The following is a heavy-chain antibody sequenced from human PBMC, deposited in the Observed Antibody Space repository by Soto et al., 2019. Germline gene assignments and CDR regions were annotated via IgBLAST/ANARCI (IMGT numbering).Heavy chain of an antibody. Sequence: GESLKISCKGSGYSFPTYWIGWVRQMPGKGLEWMGIIYPGDSHTRYSPSFQGQVTISADKSISTAYLQWSSLKASDTAMYYCASTIAVAVDAFDIWGQGTMVTVS. D-gene: IGHD6-19*01. CDR2: IYPGDSHT. J-gene: IGHJ3*02. CDR1: GYSFPTYW. CDR3: ASTIAVAVDAFDI. V-gene: IGHV5-51*01.